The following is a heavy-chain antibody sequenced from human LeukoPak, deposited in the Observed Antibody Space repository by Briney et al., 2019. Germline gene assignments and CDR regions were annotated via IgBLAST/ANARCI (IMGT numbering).Heavy chain of an antibody. D-gene: IGHD3-10*01. Sequence: SETLSLTCAVSGGSISSGGYSWSWIRQPPGKGLEWIGYIYHSGSTYYNPSLKSRVTISVDRSKNQFSLKLSSVTAADTAVYYCARGIYLYGSGSPFDYWGQGTLVTVSS. CDR2: IYHSGST. J-gene: IGHJ4*02. CDR3: ARGIYLYGSGSPFDY. CDR1: GGSISSGGYS. V-gene: IGHV4-30-2*01.